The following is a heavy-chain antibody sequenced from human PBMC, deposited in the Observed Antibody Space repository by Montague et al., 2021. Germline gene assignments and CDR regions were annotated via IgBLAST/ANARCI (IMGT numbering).Heavy chain of an antibody. CDR1: GGSILGSH. CDR2: MFYDGAT. D-gene: IGHD3-10*01. V-gene: IGHV4-59*04. CDR3: AKKDYFVSGNSYKGFDP. J-gene: IGHJ5*02. Sequence: SETLSLTCTVSGGSILGSHWGWVRQPPGKGLEWLGSMFYDGATSNNPSLKSRVTMSIDTSTNQFSLKLSFVTAADTAVYYCAKKDYFVSGNSYKGFDPWGQGILVTVSS.